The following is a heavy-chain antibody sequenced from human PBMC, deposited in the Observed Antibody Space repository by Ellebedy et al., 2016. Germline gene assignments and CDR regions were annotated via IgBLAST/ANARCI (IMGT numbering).Heavy chain of an antibody. Sequence: SETLSLXXTVSGGSISSGGYYWSWVRQHPETGLEWIGYIYYTGTTFYSPSLKSRVTISVDMSRNQFSLRLNSVTAADTAVYYCARDYGLGGFDYWGQGTLVTVSS. CDR3: ARDYGLGGFDY. J-gene: IGHJ4*02. CDR2: IYYTGTT. CDR1: GGSISSGGYY. V-gene: IGHV4-31*03. D-gene: IGHD3-16*01.